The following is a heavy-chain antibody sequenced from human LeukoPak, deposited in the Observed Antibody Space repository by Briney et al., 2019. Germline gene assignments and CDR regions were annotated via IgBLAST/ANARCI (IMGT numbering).Heavy chain of an antibody. CDR1: GFTFSSYW. Sequence: PGGSLRLSCAASGFTFSSYWMHWVRQAPGKGLVWVSRINSDGSSTSYADSVRGRFTISRDNAKNTLYLQTNSLRAEDTAVYYCARGNDFWSGYNDYWGQGTLVTVSS. CDR3: ARGNDFWSGYNDY. D-gene: IGHD3-3*01. J-gene: IGHJ4*02. CDR2: INSDGSST. V-gene: IGHV3-74*01.